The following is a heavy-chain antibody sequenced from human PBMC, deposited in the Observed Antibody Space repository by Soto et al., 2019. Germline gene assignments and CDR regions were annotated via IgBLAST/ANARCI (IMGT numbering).Heavy chain of an antibody. Sequence: GGSLRLSCAASGFTFSSFALNWVRQAPGKGLEWVSVISGSGDSTFYADSVKGRFTISRDNSKNTLYLQMNSLRAEDTAVYYCASRGDSGYSDYWGQGTLVTVSS. CDR3: ASRGDSGYSDY. CDR2: ISGSGDST. V-gene: IGHV3-23*01. D-gene: IGHD5-12*01. J-gene: IGHJ4*02. CDR1: GFTFSSFA.